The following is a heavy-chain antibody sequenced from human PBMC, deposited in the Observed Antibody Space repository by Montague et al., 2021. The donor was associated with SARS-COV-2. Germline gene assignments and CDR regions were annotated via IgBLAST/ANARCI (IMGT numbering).Heavy chain of an antibody. CDR2: IYYSGST. V-gene: IGHV4-39*07. CDR1: GGSISSSSYY. Sequence: SETLSLTCTVSGGSISSSSYYWGWIRQPPGKGLEWIGSIYYSGSTYYNPSLQSRVTISVDTSKNQFSLKLSSVTAADTAVYYCARDTEETSSSSWYYYYGMDVWGQGTTVTVSS. J-gene: IGHJ6*02. D-gene: IGHD6-13*01. CDR3: ARDTEETSSSSWYYYYGMDV.